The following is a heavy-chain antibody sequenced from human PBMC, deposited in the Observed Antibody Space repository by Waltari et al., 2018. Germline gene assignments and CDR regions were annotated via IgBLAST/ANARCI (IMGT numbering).Heavy chain of an antibody. Sequence: QLQLQESGPGLVKPSETLSLTCSVSGASITNSNSYWSWIRQPPGKGLEWIGSIYYRGSTYPSPSRKSRVTISLDTSKNQLSLKVSSVTVADTAIYFCARNMESPYNAPYYFYYMDVWGKGTTVTVSS. J-gene: IGHJ6*03. CDR3: ARNMESPYNAPYYFYYMDV. CDR2: IYYRGST. V-gene: IGHV4-39*01. CDR1: GASITNSNSY. D-gene: IGHD3-10*01.